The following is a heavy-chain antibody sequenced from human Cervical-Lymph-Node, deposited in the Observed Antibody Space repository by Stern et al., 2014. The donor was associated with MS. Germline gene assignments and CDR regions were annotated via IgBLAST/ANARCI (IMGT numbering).Heavy chain of an antibody. Sequence: VQLVQSGAEMKRPGASVKVSCKASGYTLVNSGINWVRQAPGQGLEWMGWISGSKGNADYAQKLQGRVTMTTDTSTNTAYMELRSLRSDDTAVYYCATMGGGGVDYWGQGTLVTVSS. CDR1: GYTLVNSG. V-gene: IGHV1-18*04. CDR3: ATMGGGGVDY. J-gene: IGHJ4*02. D-gene: IGHD2-21*01. CDR2: ISGSKGNA.